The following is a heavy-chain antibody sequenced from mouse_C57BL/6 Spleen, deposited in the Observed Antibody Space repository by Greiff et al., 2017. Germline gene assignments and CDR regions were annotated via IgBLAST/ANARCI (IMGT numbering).Heavy chain of an antibody. V-gene: IGHV5-17*01. D-gene: IGHD2-4*01. CDR2: ISSGSSTI. CDR3: ARLGYDYDYAMDY. J-gene: IGHJ4*01. CDR1: GFTFSDYG. Sequence: EVQVVESGGGLVKPGGSLKLSCAASGFTFSDYGMHWVRQAPEKGLEWVAYISSGSSTIYYADTVKGRFTISRDNAKNTLLLQMTSLRSEDTAMYYCARLGYDYDYAMDYWGQGTSVTVSS.